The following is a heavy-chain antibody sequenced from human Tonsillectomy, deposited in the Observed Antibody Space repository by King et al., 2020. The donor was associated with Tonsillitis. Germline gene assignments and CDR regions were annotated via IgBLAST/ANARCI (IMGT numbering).Heavy chain of an antibody. CDR1: GGSISSYY. CDR3: ARLRYSSGWAYYYGMDV. V-gene: IGHV4-59*08. Sequence: VQLQESGPGLVKPSETLSLTCTVSGGSISSYYWSWIRQPPGKGLEWIAYIYYSGSTNYNPSLKSRVTISVDTSKNQFSLKLSSVTAANTAVYYFARLRYSSGWAYYYGMDVWGQGTTVTVSS. D-gene: IGHD6-19*01. J-gene: IGHJ6*02. CDR2: IYYSGST.